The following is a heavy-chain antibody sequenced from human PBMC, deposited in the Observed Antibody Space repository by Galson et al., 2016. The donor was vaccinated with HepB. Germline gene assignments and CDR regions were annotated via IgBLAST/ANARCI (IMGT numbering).Heavy chain of an antibody. D-gene: IGHD3-10*01. CDR3: AKPRYYYGSGNYGMDG. Sequence: SLRLSCAASGFLFSDYGMHWVRQAPGKGLEWVAVIAYDGTNDHYADSVRGRFTISRDNSQNTLYLQMTSLRREDTAAYYCAKPRYYYGSGNYGMDGWGQGTTVTVSS. CDR1: GFLFSDYG. CDR2: IAYDGTND. J-gene: IGHJ6*02. V-gene: IGHV3-30*18.